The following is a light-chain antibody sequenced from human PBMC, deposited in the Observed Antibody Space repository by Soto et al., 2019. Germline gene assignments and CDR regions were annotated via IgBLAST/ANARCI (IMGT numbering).Light chain of an antibody. Sequence: DIQMTQSPSSLSASFGDRVTITCRASQSISTYLNWYQHRAGKAPKLLIYGESSLQSGVPSRLSGSGSGTDLNLTISSLQREDFAPYYCQQSYRSPITFGQGTRLEIK. CDR2: GES. J-gene: IGKJ5*01. CDR1: QSISTY. V-gene: IGKV1-39*01. CDR3: QQSYRSPIT.